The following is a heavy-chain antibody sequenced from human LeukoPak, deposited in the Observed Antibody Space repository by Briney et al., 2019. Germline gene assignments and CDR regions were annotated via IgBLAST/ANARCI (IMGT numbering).Heavy chain of an antibody. J-gene: IGHJ6*03. V-gene: IGHV5-51*01. CDR2: IYPGDSDT. CDR1: RYSFTSYW. D-gene: IGHD6-13*01. Sequence: GESLKISCKGSRYSFTSYWIGWVRQMPGKGLEWMGIIYPGDSDTRYSPSFQGQVTISADKSISTAYLQWSSLKASDIAMYYCARLAAAGKVNYYYYYMDVWGKGTTVTVSS. CDR3: ARLAAAGKVNYYYYYMDV.